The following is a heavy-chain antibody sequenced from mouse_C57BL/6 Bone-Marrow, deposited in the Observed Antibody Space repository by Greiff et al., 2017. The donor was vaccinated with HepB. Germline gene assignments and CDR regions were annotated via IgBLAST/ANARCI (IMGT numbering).Heavy chain of an antibody. V-gene: IGHV1-75*01. D-gene: IGHD1-1*01. CDR2: IFPGSGST. CDR1: GYTFTDYY. CDR3: ARGREITTVVARIDYAMDY. Sequence: VKLQESGPELVKPGASVKISCKASGYTFTDYYINWVKQRPGQGLEWIGWIFPGSGSTYYNEKFKGKATLTVDKSSGTAYMLLSSLTSEDSAVYFCARGREITTVVARIDYAMDYWGQGTSVTVSS. J-gene: IGHJ4*01.